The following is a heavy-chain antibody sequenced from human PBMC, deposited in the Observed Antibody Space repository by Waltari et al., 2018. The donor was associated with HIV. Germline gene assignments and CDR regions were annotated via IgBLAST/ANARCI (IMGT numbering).Heavy chain of an antibody. Sequence: EVQLVESGGGLVQPGGSLRLSWEASGFSFIKYSMHWVRQAPGKGLECVSYISSGSSARYYADSLKGRFTISRDNAKNSLYLQMYSLRPEDTAVYYCARDGDRRDFDYWGQGTLVTVSS. CDR3: ARDGDRRDFDY. D-gene: IGHD2-21*02. CDR1: GFSFIKYS. CDR2: ISSGSSAR. J-gene: IGHJ4*02. V-gene: IGHV3-48*01.